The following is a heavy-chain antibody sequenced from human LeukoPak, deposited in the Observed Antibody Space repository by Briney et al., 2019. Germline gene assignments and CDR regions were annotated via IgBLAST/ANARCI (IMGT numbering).Heavy chain of an antibody. V-gene: IGHV1-2*02. CDR1: GYTFTGYY. CDR2: INPDSGGT. Sequence: ASVKVSCRASGYTFTGYYIHWVRQAPGQGLEWMGWINPDSGGTNYAQNFQGRVTMTRDTSISTAYMELNRLRSDDTAVYYCARVASAVYSDYWGQGTLVTVSS. CDR3: ARVASAVYSDY. J-gene: IGHJ4*02.